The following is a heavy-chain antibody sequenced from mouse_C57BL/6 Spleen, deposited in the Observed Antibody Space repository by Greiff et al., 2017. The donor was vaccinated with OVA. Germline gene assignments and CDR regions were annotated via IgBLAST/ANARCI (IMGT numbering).Heavy chain of an antibody. CDR3: ARSVNYYFDY. CDR1: GYAFSSSW. CDR2: IYPGDGDT. Sequence: VQLQQSGPELVKPGASVKISCKASGYAFSSSWMNWVKQRPGKGLEWIGRIYPGDGDTNYNGKFKGKATLTADKSSSTAYMQLSSLTSEDSAVYFCARSVNYYFDYWGQGTTLTVSS. J-gene: IGHJ2*01. V-gene: IGHV1-82*01.